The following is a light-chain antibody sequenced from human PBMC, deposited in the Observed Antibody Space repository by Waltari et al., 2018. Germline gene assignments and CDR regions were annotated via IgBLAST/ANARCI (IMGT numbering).Light chain of an antibody. CDR3: QSYDSSLRGSL. J-gene: IGLJ2*01. CDR1: SSNIGAGSE. V-gene: IGLV1-40*01. Sequence: QSGLTQPPSVSGAPGQRVTISCTGSSSNIGAGSEVHWYQVLPGKAPKLLIYGNNNPPSGVADRFSGSKSGTAAFLAITGLQAEDEADYYCQSYDSSLRGSLFGGGTKLTVL. CDR2: GNN.